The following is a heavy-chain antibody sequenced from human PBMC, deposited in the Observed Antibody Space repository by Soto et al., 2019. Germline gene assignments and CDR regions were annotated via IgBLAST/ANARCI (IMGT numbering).Heavy chain of an antibody. CDR1: GGSFSSSSYY. Sequence: SETLSLTCAVYGGSFSSSSYYWGWIRQPPGKGLEWIGSIYYSGSTYYNPSLKSRVTISVDTSKNQFSLKLSSVTAADTAVYYCARAANWFDPWGQGTLVTVSS. CDR2: IYYSGST. D-gene: IGHD2-15*01. J-gene: IGHJ5*02. V-gene: IGHV4-39*01. CDR3: ARAANWFDP.